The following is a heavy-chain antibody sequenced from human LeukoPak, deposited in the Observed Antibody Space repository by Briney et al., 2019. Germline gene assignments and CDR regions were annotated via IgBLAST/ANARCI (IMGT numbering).Heavy chain of an antibody. V-gene: IGHV3-7*01. CDR2: IKQDGSEK. J-gene: IGHJ6*02. CDR1: GFTFSSYW. D-gene: IGHD6-13*01. Sequence: GGSLRLSCAASGFTFSSYWMTWVRQAPGKGLEWVANIKQDGSEKHYVDSVKGRFTISRDNAENSLYLQMNSLRAEDTAVYYCAKDQQQLVEPPDYYYYGMDVWGQGTTVTVSS. CDR3: AKDQQQLVEPPDYYYYGMDV.